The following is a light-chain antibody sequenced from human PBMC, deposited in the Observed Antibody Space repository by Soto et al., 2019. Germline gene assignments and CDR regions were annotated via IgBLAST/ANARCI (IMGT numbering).Light chain of an antibody. J-gene: IGLJ2*01. CDR1: TANIGSNY. Sequence: QSVLTQPPSASGTPGQSVTISWSGSTANIGSNYVNWYQQFQGTAPKLLIYSTHHRPSGVPDRFSGSKSGTSASLALSGLQSEDEADYSCASCDDSLTGVVFGGGTKLTVL. CDR2: STH. CDR3: ASCDDSLTGVV. V-gene: IGLV1-44*01.